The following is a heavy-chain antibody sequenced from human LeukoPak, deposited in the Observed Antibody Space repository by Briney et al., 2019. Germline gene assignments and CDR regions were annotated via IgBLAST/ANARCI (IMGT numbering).Heavy chain of an antibody. CDR2: IYYSGST. V-gene: IGHV4-39*01. CDR3: ARQRFSLYYFDY. Sequence: SETLSLTCTVSGGSISSSSYYWGWIRQPPGKGLEWIGSIYYSGSTYYNPSLKSRVTISVDTSKNQFSLKLSSVTAADTAVYYCARQRFSLYYFDYWGQGTLVTVSS. J-gene: IGHJ4*02. D-gene: IGHD2-15*01. CDR1: GGSISSSSYY.